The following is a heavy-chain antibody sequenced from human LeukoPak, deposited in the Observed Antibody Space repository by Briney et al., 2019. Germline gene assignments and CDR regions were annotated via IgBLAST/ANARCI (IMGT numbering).Heavy chain of an antibody. CDR3: AKEILRFDL. V-gene: IGHV7-4-1*02. CDR2: INTHRGNH. J-gene: IGHJ3*01. CDR1: GYSFPSQG. Sequence: GASVNVPCKASGYSFPSQGLQWVRQAPGQGREGMDWINTHRGNHPYPPGFTEPFVFSCNPSLSTAHLQISSLKAEDTAIYYCAKEILRFDLGGQGTMVTVSS.